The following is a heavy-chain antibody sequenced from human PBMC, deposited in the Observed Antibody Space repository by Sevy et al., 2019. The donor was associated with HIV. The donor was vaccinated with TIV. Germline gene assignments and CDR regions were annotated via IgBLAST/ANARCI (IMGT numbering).Heavy chain of an antibody. J-gene: IGHJ4*02. Sequence: GESLKISCKGSGYTFTSYWIGWVRQMPGKGLEWMGIIYPGDSDIRYSPSFQGQVTISADKSINTAFLQWSSLKASDTAIYYRTRCRGDGYNEFDYWGQGTLVTVSS. CDR1: GYTFTSYW. CDR2: IYPGDSDI. D-gene: IGHD3-10*01. V-gene: IGHV5-51*01. CDR3: TRCRGDGYNEFDY.